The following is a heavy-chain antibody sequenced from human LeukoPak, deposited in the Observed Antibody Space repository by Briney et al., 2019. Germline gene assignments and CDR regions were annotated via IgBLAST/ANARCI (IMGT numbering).Heavy chain of an antibody. CDR1: GITFGNYN. CDR3: ARGGGGLAY. V-gene: IGHV3-21*04. D-gene: IGHD2-15*01. Sequence: PGGSLRLSCAAPGITFGNYNMNWVRQAPGKGLEWISSITSSSSYTFYADSVKGRFTISRDNAKNSLYPQMNSLRVEDTAVYFCARGGGGLAYWGPGTLVTVSS. J-gene: IGHJ4*02. CDR2: ITSSSSYT.